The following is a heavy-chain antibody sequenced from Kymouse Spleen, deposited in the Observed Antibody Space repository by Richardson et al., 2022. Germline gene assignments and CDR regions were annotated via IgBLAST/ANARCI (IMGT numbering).Heavy chain of an antibody. D-gene: IGHD2-21*02. V-gene: IGHV4-61*01. CDR2: IYYSGST. CDR3: AREDCGGDCCYFDY. CDR1: GGSVSSGSYY. J-gene: IGHJ4*02. Sequence: QVQLQESGPGLVKPSETLSLTCTVSGGSVSSGSYYWSWIRQPPGKGLEWIGYIYYSGSTNYNPSLKSRVTISVDTSKNQFSLKLSSVTAADTAVYYCAREDCGGDCCYFDYWGQGTLVTVSS.